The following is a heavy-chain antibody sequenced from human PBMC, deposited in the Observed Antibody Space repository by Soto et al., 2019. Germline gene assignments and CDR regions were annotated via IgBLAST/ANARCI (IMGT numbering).Heavy chain of an antibody. Sequence: SETLSLTCTVSGGSISSGGYYWSWIRQHPGKGLEWIGYIYYSGSTYYNPSLKSRVTISVDTSKNQFSLKLSSVTAADTAVYYCARAKSLPGIDYWGQGTLVTVSS. V-gene: IGHV4-31*03. J-gene: IGHJ4*02. CDR3: ARAKSLPGIDY. CDR1: GGSISSGGYY. D-gene: IGHD2-2*01. CDR2: IYYSGST.